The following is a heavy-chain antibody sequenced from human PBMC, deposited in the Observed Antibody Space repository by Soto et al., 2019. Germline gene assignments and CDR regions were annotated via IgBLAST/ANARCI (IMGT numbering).Heavy chain of an antibody. CDR1: GFIFENFG. D-gene: IGHD1-26*01. J-gene: IGHJ5*02. CDR3: AKNQGVELVPLATVDWFDP. Sequence: PGGSLRLSCAASGFIFENFGMSWVRQAPGKGLEWISSISGSGFKKYYADSVKGRFTISRDNSKSTVYLELSNLSAEDTAVCHCAKNQGVELVPLATVDWFDPWGQGSLVTVSS. V-gene: IGHV3-23*01. CDR2: ISGSGFKK.